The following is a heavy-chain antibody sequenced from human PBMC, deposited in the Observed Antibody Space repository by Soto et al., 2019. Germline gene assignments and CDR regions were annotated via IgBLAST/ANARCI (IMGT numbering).Heavy chain of an antibody. Sequence: QVTLKESGPVLVNPTEPLTLTCTVSGFSLSNARMGVSWIRQPPGKALEWLAHIFSNDEKSYSTSLKSRLTISKDTSKSQVVLTMTNMDPVDIATYYCARIPVDIVATIIYFDYWGQGTLVTVSS. J-gene: IGHJ4*02. CDR2: IFSNDEK. CDR3: ARIPVDIVATIIYFDY. CDR1: GFSLSNARMG. V-gene: IGHV2-26*01. D-gene: IGHD5-12*01.